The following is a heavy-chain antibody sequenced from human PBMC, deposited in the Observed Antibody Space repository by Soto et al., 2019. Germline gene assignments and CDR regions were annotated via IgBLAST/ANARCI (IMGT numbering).Heavy chain of an antibody. V-gene: IGHV6-1*01. Sequence: SQTLSLTCAISGDSVSSNRAAWNWIRQSPSRGLEWLGRTYYRSKWYHDYAVSVQSRVTINPDTSKNQFSLQLNSVTPEDTAVYYCARASLRGWNYVLYYYMDVWGKGTTVTVSS. CDR3: ARASLRGWNYVLYYYMDV. CDR2: TYYRSKWYH. CDR1: GDSVSSNRAA. J-gene: IGHJ6*03. D-gene: IGHD1-7*01.